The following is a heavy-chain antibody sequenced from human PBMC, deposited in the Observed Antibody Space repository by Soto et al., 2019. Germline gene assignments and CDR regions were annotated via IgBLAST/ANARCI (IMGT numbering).Heavy chain of an antibody. J-gene: IGHJ6*02. Sequence: LRLSFAASVFPFRSSSMNWVRQAPGKGLEWLSSISSSSYYIFYADSVQGRFTISRDNAKNSLYLQMNSLRAEDTAVYYCARDLGEVSAFWGQGTTVTV. CDR2: ISSSSYYI. CDR1: VFPFRSSS. V-gene: IGHV3-21*01. CDR3: ARDLGEVSAF. D-gene: IGHD3-10*01.